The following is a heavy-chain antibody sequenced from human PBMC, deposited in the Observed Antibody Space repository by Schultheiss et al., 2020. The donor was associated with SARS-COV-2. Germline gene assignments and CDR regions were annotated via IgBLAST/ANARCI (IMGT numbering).Heavy chain of an antibody. Sequence: SETLSLTCDVSGYSISSVYYWGWIRQPPGKGLEWIGTVHHSGSTYYSPSLKSRVTISVDTSKNQFSLKLSSVTAADTAVYYCARGGDTMVPRGRYYYYYGMDVWGQGTTVTVSS. J-gene: IGHJ6*02. CDR3: ARGGDTMVPRGRYYYYYGMDV. CDR1: GYSISSVYY. D-gene: IGHD3-10*01. V-gene: IGHV4-38-2*01. CDR2: VHHSGST.